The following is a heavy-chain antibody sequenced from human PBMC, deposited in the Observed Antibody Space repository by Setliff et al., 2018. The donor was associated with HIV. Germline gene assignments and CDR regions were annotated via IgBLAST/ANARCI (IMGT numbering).Heavy chain of an antibody. CDR3: AREGRGDPAVATTRIDY. CDR2: IYYTGFA. Sequence: PSETLSLTCTVSGGSISSYYWSWIRQPAGKGLEWIGNIYYTGFAYYNPSLKSRVTISLDTSKTHFYLNLTSVTDADTAVYFCAREGRGDPAVATTRIDYWGQGKLVTVSS. D-gene: IGHD1-1*01. V-gene: IGHV4-59*04. J-gene: IGHJ4*02. CDR1: GGSISSYY.